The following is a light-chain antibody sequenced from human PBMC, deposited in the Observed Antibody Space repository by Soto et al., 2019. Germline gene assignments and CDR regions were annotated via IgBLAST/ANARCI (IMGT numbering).Light chain of an antibody. CDR2: TTS. J-gene: IGKJ3*01. CDR1: ESVTSSC. V-gene: IGKV3-20*01. CDR3: QQCGGSPLFS. Sequence: EIVLTQSPDTLSLSPGERATLSCTASESVTSSCLAWYQRKPGQDPRLLIHTTSTRDTDIPDRYSGSGSWTDLTLTICRLEPEDFAVYYCQQCGGSPLFSFDPGTREDI.